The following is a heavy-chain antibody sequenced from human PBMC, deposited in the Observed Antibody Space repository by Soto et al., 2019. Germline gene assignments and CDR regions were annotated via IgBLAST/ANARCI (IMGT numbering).Heavy chain of an antibody. Sequence: SSVKVSCKASGGTFSSYAISWVRQAPGQGLDWMGGIIPIFGTANYAQKFQGRVTITADKSTSTAYMELSSLRSEDTAVYYCARGKGYYYGSGSLADYYYYGMDVWGQ. D-gene: IGHD3-10*01. CDR2: IIPIFGTA. J-gene: IGHJ6*02. CDR3: ARGKGYYYGSGSLADYYYYGMDV. V-gene: IGHV1-69*06. CDR1: GGTFSSYA.